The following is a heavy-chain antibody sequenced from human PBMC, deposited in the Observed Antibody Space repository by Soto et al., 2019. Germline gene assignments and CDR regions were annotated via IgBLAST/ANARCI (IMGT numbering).Heavy chain of an antibody. CDR3: ARPSSGWENWFDP. CDR1: GFTVSSDY. CDR2: IYTGGST. D-gene: IGHD6-19*01. V-gene: IGHV3-53*01. J-gene: IGHJ5*02. Sequence: PGGSLRLSCAASGFTVSSDYMSWVRQAPGKGLEWVSVIYTGGSTYYADSVKGRFTFSRDNSKNSLYLQMNSLRDDDTAVYYCARPSSGWENWFDPWGQGTLVTVSS.